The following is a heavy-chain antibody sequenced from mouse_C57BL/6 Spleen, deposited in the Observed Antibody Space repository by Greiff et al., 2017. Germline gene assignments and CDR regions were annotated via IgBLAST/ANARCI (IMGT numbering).Heavy chain of an antibody. V-gene: IGHV1-64*01. CDR3: ASYGSSSFAY. CDR1: GYTFTSYW. Sequence: QVHVKQPGAELVKPGASVKLSCKASGYTFTSYWMHWVKQRPGQGLEWIGMIHPNSGSTNYNEKFKSKATLTVDKSSSTAYMQLSSLTSEDSAVYYCASYGSSSFAYWGQGTLVTASA. J-gene: IGHJ3*01. CDR2: IHPNSGST. D-gene: IGHD1-1*01.